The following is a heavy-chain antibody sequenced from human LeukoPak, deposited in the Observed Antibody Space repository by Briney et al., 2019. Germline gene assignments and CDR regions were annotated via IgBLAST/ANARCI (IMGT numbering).Heavy chain of an antibody. Sequence: GESLRLSCAASGFTFGSYAMSWVRQTPGKSLEWVSIISNGGVTTYYADSVRGRFTISRDNSKNTLYLQMNSLRAEDTAVYYCAKADYFDYWGQGTLVTVSS. J-gene: IGHJ4*02. V-gene: IGHV3-23*01. CDR3: AKADYFDY. CDR1: GFTFGSYA. CDR2: ISNGGVTT.